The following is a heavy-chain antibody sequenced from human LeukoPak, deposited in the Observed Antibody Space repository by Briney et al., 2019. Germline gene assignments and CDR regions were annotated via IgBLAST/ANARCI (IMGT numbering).Heavy chain of an antibody. CDR3: ATNSGGSSGYYYY. V-gene: IGHV1-24*01. Sequence: ASVKVSCKVSGYTLTELSMHWVRQAPGKGLEWMGGFDLEDGETIYVQKFQGRVTMTEDPSTDTAYMELSSLRSEDTAVYYCATNSGGSSGYYYYWGQGTLVTVSS. CDR1: GYTLTELS. D-gene: IGHD3-22*01. J-gene: IGHJ4*02. CDR2: FDLEDGET.